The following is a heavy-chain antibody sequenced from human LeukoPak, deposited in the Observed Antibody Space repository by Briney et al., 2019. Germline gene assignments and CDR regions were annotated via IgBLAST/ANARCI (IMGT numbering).Heavy chain of an antibody. D-gene: IGHD1-14*01. J-gene: IGHJ4*02. V-gene: IGHV4-59*01. CDR2: INYSGST. CDR1: GGSISSYY. CDR3: ARVAAGYFDY. Sequence: PSETLSLTCTVSGGSISSYYWSWIRQPPGKGLEWIGYINYSGSTNYNPSLKSRVTISVDTSKNQFSLKLSSVTAADTAVYYCARVAAGYFDYWGQGTLVTVSS.